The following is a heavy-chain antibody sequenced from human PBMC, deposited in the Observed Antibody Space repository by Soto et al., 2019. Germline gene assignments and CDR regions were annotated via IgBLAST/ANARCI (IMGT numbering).Heavy chain of an antibody. CDR2: IIPIFGTA. V-gene: IGHV1-69*13. J-gene: IGHJ6*02. D-gene: IGHD6-19*01. Sequence: SAVKVCCKASGGTFSSYAISWVRQAPGQGLEWMGGIIPIFGTANYAQKFQGRVTITADESTSTAYMELSSLRSEETAVYYCARDPAGGISVACDYYHYRMAFSGQRSTVTVS. CDR3: ARDPAGGISVACDYYHYRMAF. CDR1: GGTFSSYA.